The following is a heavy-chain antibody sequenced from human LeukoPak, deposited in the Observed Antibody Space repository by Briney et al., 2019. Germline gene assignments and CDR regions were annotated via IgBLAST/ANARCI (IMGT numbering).Heavy chain of an antibody. Sequence: PSETLSLTCAVYGGSFSGYYWSWIRQPPGKGLEWIGEINHSGSTNYNPSLKSRVTISVDTSKNQFSLKLSSVTAADTAVYYCAGGKYDFWSGYYVDYWGQGTLVTVSS. CDR3: AGGKYDFWSGYYVDY. J-gene: IGHJ4*02. CDR2: INHSGST. D-gene: IGHD3-3*01. V-gene: IGHV4-34*01. CDR1: GGSFSGYY.